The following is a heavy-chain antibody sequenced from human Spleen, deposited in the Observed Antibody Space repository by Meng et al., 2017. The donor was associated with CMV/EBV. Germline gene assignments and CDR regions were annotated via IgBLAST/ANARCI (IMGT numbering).Heavy chain of an antibody. J-gene: IGHJ4*02. CDR2: ISSSSSYI. D-gene: IGHD3-22*01. CDR3: ARGSGSSGYYPDY. Sequence: ETLSLTCAASGFIFDDYAMHWVRQAPGKGLEWVSSISSSSSYIYYADSVKGRFTISRDNAKNSLYLQMNSLRAEDTAVYYCARGSGSSGYYPDYWGQGTLVTVSS. CDR1: GFIFDDYA. V-gene: IGHV3-21*01.